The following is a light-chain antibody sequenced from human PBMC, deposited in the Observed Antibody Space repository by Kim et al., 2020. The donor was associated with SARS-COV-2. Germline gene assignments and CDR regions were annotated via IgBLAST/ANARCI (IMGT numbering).Light chain of an antibody. CDR3: LQHLSYPRT. Sequence: ASVGDRVTITCRASQDINNYLAWFQQKPGKAPKRLIYAASSLQSGVPPRFSGSGSGTDFTLTINGLQPEDLATYYCLQHLSYPRTFGQGTKVDIK. J-gene: IGKJ1*01. CDR2: AAS. CDR1: QDINNY. V-gene: IGKV1-17*03.